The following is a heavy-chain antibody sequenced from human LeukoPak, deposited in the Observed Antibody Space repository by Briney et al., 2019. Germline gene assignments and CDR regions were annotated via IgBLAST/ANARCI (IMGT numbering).Heavy chain of an antibody. J-gene: IGHJ5*02. CDR1: GGSISSYY. Sequence: PSETLSLTCTVSGGSISSYYWSWIRQPPGKGLEWIGYIYYSGSTNYSPSLKSRVTISVDTSKNQFSLKLSSVTAADTAVYYCARNRYSSSSNWFDPWGQGTLVTVSS. V-gene: IGHV4-59*01. CDR2: IYYSGST. D-gene: IGHD6-13*01. CDR3: ARNRYSSSSNWFDP.